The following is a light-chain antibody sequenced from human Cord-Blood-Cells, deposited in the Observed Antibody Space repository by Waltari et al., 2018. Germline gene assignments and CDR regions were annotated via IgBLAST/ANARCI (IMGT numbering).Light chain of an antibody. CDR2: EGS. J-gene: IGLJ2*01. CDR1: RSDVGRYNL. Sequence: QSALTQPASVSGSPGPSITISCTGTRSDVGRYNLVSWYQQHPGKAPKLMIYEGSKRPSGVSNRFSGSKSGNTASLTISGLQAEDEADYYCCSYAGSSTVVFGGGTKLTVL. V-gene: IGLV2-23*01. CDR3: CSYAGSSTVV.